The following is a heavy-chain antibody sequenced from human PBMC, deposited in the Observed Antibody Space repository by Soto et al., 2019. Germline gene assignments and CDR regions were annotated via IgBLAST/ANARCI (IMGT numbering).Heavy chain of an antibody. V-gene: IGHV4-59*02. CDR2: TSYTGNT. CDR3: QREMHAGFTLYFDH. J-gene: IGHJ1*01. CDR1: GCSVTSHR. Sequence: SDPLSLTCFVSGCSVTSHRWSLIRQFPGQGLEWIAYTSYTGNTNYNPSLQRRVTISLDTAKNQLSLKLTSMNAADTGVYYCQREMHAGFTLYFDHWGPGSLPAVST. D-gene: IGHD2-8*01.